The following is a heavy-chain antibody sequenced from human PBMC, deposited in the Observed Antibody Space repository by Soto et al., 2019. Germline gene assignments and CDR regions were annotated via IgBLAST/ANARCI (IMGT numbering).Heavy chain of an antibody. V-gene: IGHV3-53*01. CDR1: GFIVSSSY. D-gene: IGHD6-19*01. CDR3: ARCNGWYGQGYFAC. J-gene: IGHJ4*02. Sequence: DVQLVESGGGLIQPGGSLRLSCAASGFIVSSSYMSWVRQAPGKGLEWVSVIYSDGRTYYEDSVKGRFTISRNNPKNTLYIQMNSLSAEDTAVYYCARCNGWYGQGYFACWGQGTLVTVSS. CDR2: IYSDGRT.